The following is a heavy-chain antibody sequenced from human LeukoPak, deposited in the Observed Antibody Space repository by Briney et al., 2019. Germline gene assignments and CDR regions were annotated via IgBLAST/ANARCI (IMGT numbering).Heavy chain of an antibody. CDR3: ASDSISMNAFDA. D-gene: IGHD3-22*01. CDR1: GGSFTTHY. CDR2: ISYIGST. Sequence: SETLSLTCTVSGGSFTTHYWSWIRQPPGRGLEWIGYISYIGSTNYNPSLKSRVTISIDTSKNEVSLMLTSVTAANTAVYYCASDSISMNAFDAWGQGTMVTVSS. V-gene: IGHV4-59*11. J-gene: IGHJ3*01.